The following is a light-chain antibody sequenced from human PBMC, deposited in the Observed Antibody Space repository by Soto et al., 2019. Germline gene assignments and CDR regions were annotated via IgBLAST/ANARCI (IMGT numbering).Light chain of an antibody. V-gene: IGLV2-14*01. Sequence: QCALTQPASVSGSPGQSITISCTGTSSDVGGYNYVCWYQQYPGKAPKLLIYEVTNRPSGVSSRFSGSKSGNTASLTISGLQAEDEADYYCSSFASSSTYVFGTGTKVTVL. CDR2: EVT. CDR1: SSDVGGYNY. CDR3: SSFASSSTYV. J-gene: IGLJ1*01.